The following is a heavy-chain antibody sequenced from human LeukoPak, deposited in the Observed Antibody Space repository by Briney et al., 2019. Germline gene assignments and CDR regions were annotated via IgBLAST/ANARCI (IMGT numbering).Heavy chain of an antibody. D-gene: IGHD6-19*01. CDR2: IYTSGST. V-gene: IGHV4-4*07. CDR3: ARGISSGWYGAFDI. Sequence: SETLSRTCTVSGGSISSYYWSWIRQPAGKGLEWIGRIYTSGSTNYNPSLKSRVTMSVDTSKNQFSLKLSSVTAADTAVYYCARGISSGWYGAFDIWGQGTMVTVSS. CDR1: GGSISSYY. J-gene: IGHJ3*02.